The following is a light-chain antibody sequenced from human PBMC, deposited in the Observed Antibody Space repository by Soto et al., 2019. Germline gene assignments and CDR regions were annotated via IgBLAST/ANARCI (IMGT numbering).Light chain of an antibody. J-gene: IGKJ1*01. CDR2: AAS. CDR3: QQSYSTPRT. CDR1: QSISSS. Sequence: DIQMTQSPSSLSASVIDRVTITCRASQSISSSLNWYQQKPGKAPKLLIYAASSLQSGVPSRFSCSGSGTDFTLTISSLQPEDFATYYCQQSYSTPRTFGQGTKVEIK. V-gene: IGKV1-39*01.